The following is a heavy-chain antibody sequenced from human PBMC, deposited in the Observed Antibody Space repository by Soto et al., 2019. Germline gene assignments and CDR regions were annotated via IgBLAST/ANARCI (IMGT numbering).Heavy chain of an antibody. J-gene: IGHJ4*02. CDR2: INAGNGNT. D-gene: IGHD3-10*01. V-gene: IGHV1-3*01. Sequence: QVQLVQSGAEVKKPGASVKVSCKASGYTFTNYALHWVRQAPGQRLEWMGWINAGNGNTKYSQKFQGRVTITRDTSASTAYMELSSLRSEDTAVYYCAKDRITMVRGVLIMHCWGQGTLVTVSS. CDR1: GYTFTNYA. CDR3: AKDRITMVRGVLIMHC.